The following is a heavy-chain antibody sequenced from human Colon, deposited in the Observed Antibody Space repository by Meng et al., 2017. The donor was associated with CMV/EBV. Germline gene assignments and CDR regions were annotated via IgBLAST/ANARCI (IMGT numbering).Heavy chain of an antibody. J-gene: IGHJ6*02. CDR1: GYTFGDYD. CDR2: MKPNSDHT. D-gene: IGHD6-13*01. Sequence: ASVKVSCKASGYTFGDYDVNWVRQATGQGLEWLGWMKPNSDHTGYAQKFRDRISFTTDTSTSTVYMELRSLRSEDTAVYYCARDGSSSWSSHNYGMDVWGQGTTVTVSS. V-gene: IGHV1-8*03. CDR3: ARDGSSSWSSHNYGMDV.